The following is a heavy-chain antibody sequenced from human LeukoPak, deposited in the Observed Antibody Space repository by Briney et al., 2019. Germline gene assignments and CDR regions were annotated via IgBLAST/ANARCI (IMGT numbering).Heavy chain of an antibody. CDR3: AREDETGYSSGWETFDY. J-gene: IGHJ4*02. Sequence: SVKVSCKASGGTFSSYAISWVRQAPGQGLEWMGGIIPIFGTANYAQKFQGRVTMTRDTSTSTVYMELSSLRSEDTAVYYCAREDETGYSSGWETFDYWGQGTLVTVSS. CDR1: GGTFSSYA. CDR2: IIPIFGTA. D-gene: IGHD6-19*01. V-gene: IGHV1-69*05.